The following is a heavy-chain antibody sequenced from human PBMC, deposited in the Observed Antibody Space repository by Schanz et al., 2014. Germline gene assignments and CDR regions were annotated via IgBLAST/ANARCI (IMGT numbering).Heavy chain of an antibody. D-gene: IGHD5-12*01. CDR1: GGTFSRLT. CDR3: ARDFSAYVGNYFDY. V-gene: IGHV1-69*08. J-gene: IGHJ4*02. CDR2: VIPILGVT. Sequence: QVQLVQSGAEVKKPGSSMKVSCKASGGTFSRLTFSWVRQAPGQGLEWMGRVIPILGVTHYAQKFQDRVRITADKSTSTAYMELSSLRFDDTAVYYCARDFSAYVGNYFDYWGQGTLVTVSS.